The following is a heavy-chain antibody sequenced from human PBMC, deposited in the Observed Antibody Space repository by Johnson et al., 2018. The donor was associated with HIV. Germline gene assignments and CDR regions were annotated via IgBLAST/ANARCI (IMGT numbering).Heavy chain of an antibody. CDR3: ARGSSEGAFDI. CDR2: ISYDGSNK. J-gene: IGHJ3*02. Sequence: QVQLLESGGGVVQPGRSLRLSCAASGFTFNSYAMHWVRQAPGKGLEWVAVISYDGSNKYYADSVKGRFTISRDNSKSTLYLQMNSLRAEDTAVYYCARGSSEGAFDIWGQGTMVTVSS. V-gene: IGHV3-30*04. CDR1: GFTFNSYA. D-gene: IGHD6-19*01.